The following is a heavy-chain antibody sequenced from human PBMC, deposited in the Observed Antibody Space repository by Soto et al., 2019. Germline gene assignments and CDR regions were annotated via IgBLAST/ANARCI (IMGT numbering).Heavy chain of an antibody. V-gene: IGHV3-49*03. CDR2: IRSKAYGGTT. J-gene: IGHJ4*02. CDR1: GFTFGDYA. CDR3: TSDFWSGYYDY. D-gene: IGHD3-3*01. Sequence: EVQLVESGGGLVQPGRSLRLSCTASGFTFGDYAMSWFRQAPGKGLEWVGFIRSKAYGGTTEYAASVKGRFTISRDDSQSIAYLQMNSLKTEDTAVYYCTSDFWSGYYDYWGQGTLVTVSS.